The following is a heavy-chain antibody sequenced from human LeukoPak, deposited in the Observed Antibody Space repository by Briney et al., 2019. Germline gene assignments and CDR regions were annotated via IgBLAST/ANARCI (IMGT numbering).Heavy chain of an antibody. Sequence: SETLSLTCAVSGGSFFGYHWNWIRQVPGKGLEWIGEINHRGITNYNPSLKSRVTIPVDTSKNQFSLRPRSVTAADTAVYYCARDPTTVITTPYYFDDWGQGTLVTVSS. CDR3: ARDPTTVITTPYYFDD. D-gene: IGHD4-23*01. J-gene: IGHJ4*02. CDR1: GGSFFGYH. V-gene: IGHV4-34*01. CDR2: INHRGIT.